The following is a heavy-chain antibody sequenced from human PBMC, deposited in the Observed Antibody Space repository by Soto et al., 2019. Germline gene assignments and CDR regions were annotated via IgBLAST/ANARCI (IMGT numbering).Heavy chain of an antibody. CDR2: INHSGST. Sequence: QVQLQQWGAGLLKPSETLSLTCAVYGGSFSGYYWSWIRQPPGKGLAWIGEINHSGSTNYNPSLKSRVTLSVDTSKNQFSLKLSSVTAADTAVYYCARVGPPLTGIIRGYFQHWGQGTLVTVSS. V-gene: IGHV4-34*01. CDR3: ARVGPPLTGIIRGYFQH. CDR1: GGSFSGYY. D-gene: IGHD2-21*02. J-gene: IGHJ1*01.